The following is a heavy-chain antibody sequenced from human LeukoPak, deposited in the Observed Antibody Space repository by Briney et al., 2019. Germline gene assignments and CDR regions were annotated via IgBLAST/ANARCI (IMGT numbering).Heavy chain of an antibody. J-gene: IGHJ4*02. V-gene: IGHV4-4*07. D-gene: IGHD3-22*01. CDR1: GGSISSYY. Sequence: PSETLSLTCTVSGGSISSYYWSWIRQPAGKGLEWVGHIYSSGSTKYNPSLKSRVTISVDTSKNQFSLKLSSVTAADTAVYYCARSSWEHYDSSGFLYDYWARETWSPSPQ. CDR3: ARSSWEHYDSSGFLYDY. CDR2: IYSSGST.